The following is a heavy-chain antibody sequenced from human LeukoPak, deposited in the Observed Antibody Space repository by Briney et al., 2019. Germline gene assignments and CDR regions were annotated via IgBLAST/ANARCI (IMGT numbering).Heavy chain of an antibody. Sequence: PSGTLSLTCGVSGDSISSSNWWSWVRQPPGKGLEWIGEIYHSGRTNYNPSLKSRVTISVDKSKNQFSLKLSSVTAADTAVYYCARRGYSYGYFNYWGQGTLVTVSS. CDR1: GDSISSSNW. CDR2: IYHSGRT. J-gene: IGHJ4*02. CDR3: ARRGYSYGYFNY. D-gene: IGHD5-18*01. V-gene: IGHV4-4*02.